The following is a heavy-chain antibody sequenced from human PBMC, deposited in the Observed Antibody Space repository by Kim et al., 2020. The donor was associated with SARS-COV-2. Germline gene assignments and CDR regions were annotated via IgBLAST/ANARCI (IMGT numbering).Heavy chain of an antibody. CDR3: ARLYCSSTSCYADYYGMDV. CDR1: GGTFSSYT. CDR2: IIPILGIA. J-gene: IGHJ6*02. D-gene: IGHD2-2*01. Sequence: SVKVSCKASGGTFSSYTISWVRQAPGQGLEWMGRIIPILGIANYAQKFQGRVTITADKSTNTAYMELSSLRSEDTAVYYCARLYCSSTSCYADYYGMDVWGQGTTVTVSS. V-gene: IGHV1-69*02.